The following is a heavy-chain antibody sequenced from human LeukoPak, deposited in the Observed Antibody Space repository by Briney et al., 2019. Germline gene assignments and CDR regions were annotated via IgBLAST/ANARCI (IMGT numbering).Heavy chain of an antibody. J-gene: IGHJ1*01. V-gene: IGHV1-69*05. CDR3: ARSYYYDSSGSLHFQH. D-gene: IGHD3-22*01. Sequence: SVKVSXKASGGTFSSYAISWVRQAPGQGLEWMGGIIPIFGTANYAQKFQGRVTITTDESTSTAYMELSSLRSEDTAVYYCARSYYYDSSGSLHFQHWGQGTLVTVSS. CDR2: IIPIFGTA. CDR1: GGTFSSYA.